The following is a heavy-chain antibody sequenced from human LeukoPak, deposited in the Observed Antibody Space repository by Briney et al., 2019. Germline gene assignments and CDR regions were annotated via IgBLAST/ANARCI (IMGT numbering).Heavy chain of an antibody. CDR3: ARAIASYGDSAY. Sequence: PGGSLRLSCVASGFAFRSFSMNWVRQAPGQGLEWLSYISSSSSDIYYADSLKGRFTISRDNPKNSLYLQMNSLRPDDTAVYYCARAIASYGDSAYWGQGTLVTVSS. CDR1: GFAFRSFS. D-gene: IGHD5-18*01. J-gene: IGHJ4*02. V-gene: IGHV3-21*06. CDR2: ISSSSSDI.